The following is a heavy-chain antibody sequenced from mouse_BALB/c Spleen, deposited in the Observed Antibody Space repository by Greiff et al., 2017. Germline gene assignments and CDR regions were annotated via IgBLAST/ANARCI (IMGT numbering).Heavy chain of an antibody. J-gene: IGHJ2*01. CDR2: IRNKANGYTT. CDR1: GFTFTDYY. CDR3: ARDPYPYYFDY. V-gene: IGHV7-3*02. Sequence: EVKLEESGGGLVQPGGSLRLSCATSGFTFTDYYMSWVRQPPGKALEWLGFIRNKANGYTTEYSASVKGRFTISRDNSQSILNLQMNTLRAEDSATYYCARDPYPYYFDYWGQGTTLTVSS.